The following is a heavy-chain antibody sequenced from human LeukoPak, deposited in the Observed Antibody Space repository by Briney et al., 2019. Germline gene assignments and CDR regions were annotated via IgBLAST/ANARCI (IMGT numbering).Heavy chain of an antibody. CDR2: IYNSGTT. D-gene: IGHD3-10*01. V-gene: IGHV4-59*08. CDR1: GGSISSYY. CDR3: AQSRGVLPHFNY. Sequence: SETLSLTCTVSGGSISSYYWNWIRQPPGKGLEWIGYIYNSGTTSYNPSLKSRVTISVDTSNNQFSLKLSSVTAADTAMYYCAQSRGVLPHFNYWGQGTLVTVSS. J-gene: IGHJ4*02.